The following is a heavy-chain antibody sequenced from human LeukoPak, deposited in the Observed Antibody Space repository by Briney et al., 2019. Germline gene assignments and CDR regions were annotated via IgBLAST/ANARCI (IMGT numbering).Heavy chain of an antibody. D-gene: IGHD5-12*01. CDR1: GCTFTSYD. Sequence: ASVKVSCKAPGCTFTSYDINWVRQATGQGLEWMGWMNPNSGNTGYAQKFQGRVTMTRNTSISTAYMELSSLRSEDTAVYYCARADYSGYDGFDYWGQGTLVTVSS. J-gene: IGHJ4*02. V-gene: IGHV1-8*01. CDR2: MNPNSGNT. CDR3: ARADYSGYDGFDY.